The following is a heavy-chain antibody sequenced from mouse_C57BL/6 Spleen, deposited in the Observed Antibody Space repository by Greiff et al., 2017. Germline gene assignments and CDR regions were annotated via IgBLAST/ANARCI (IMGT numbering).Heavy chain of an antibody. D-gene: IGHD2-5*01. CDR2: INPSTGGT. Sequence: EVQLQQSGPELVKPGASVKISCTASGYSFTGYYMNWVKQSPEKSIEWIGEINPSTGGTTYNQKFKAKATLTVDKSSSTAYMQLKSLTSEDSAVYYCARSYSNYQACFAYWGQGTLVTVSA. J-gene: IGHJ3*01. CDR1: GYSFTGYY. V-gene: IGHV1-42*01. CDR3: ARSYSNYQACFAY.